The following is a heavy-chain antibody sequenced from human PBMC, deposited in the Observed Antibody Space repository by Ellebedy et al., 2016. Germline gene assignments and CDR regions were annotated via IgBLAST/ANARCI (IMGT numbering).Heavy chain of an antibody. CDR3: ARDGSEWSRDY. CDR2: IVFSGTAT. J-gene: IGHJ4*02. Sequence: GESLKISXAASGFTFNIAGMTWVRKAPGKGLEWVATIVFSGTATYYSDSAKGRFIISRDNAKNSLFLQMNSLRVEDTAVYYCARDGSEWSRDYWGQGTLVTVSS. CDR1: GFTFNIAG. D-gene: IGHD3-3*01. V-gene: IGHV3-21*01.